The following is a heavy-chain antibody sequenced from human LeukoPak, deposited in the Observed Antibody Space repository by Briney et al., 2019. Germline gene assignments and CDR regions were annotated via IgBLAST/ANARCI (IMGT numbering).Heavy chain of an antibody. Sequence: ASVKVSCKVSGYTLTELSMHWVRQAPGKGLEWMGGFDPEDGETIYAQKFQGRVTMTEDTSTDTAYMELSSLRSEDTAVYYCATLHRYNWTYNYWGQGTLVTVSS. D-gene: IGHD1-7*01. J-gene: IGHJ4*02. CDR3: ATLHRYNWTYNY. CDR1: GYTLTELS. V-gene: IGHV1-24*01. CDR2: FDPEDGET.